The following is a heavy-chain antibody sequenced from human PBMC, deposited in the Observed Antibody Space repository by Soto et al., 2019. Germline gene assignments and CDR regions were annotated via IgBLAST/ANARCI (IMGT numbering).Heavy chain of an antibody. CDR1: GFSLSTSGVG. D-gene: IGHD2-2*01. Sequence: QITLKESGPTLVKPTQPLTLTCTFSGFSLSTSGVGVGWIRQPPGKALEWLALIYWDDDKRYSPSLKSRLTITKDTSKNQVVLTMTNMDPVDTATYYCAHSNCISTSCYGDFDYWGQGTLVTVSS. V-gene: IGHV2-5*02. CDR3: AHSNCISTSCYGDFDY. J-gene: IGHJ4*02. CDR2: IYWDDDK.